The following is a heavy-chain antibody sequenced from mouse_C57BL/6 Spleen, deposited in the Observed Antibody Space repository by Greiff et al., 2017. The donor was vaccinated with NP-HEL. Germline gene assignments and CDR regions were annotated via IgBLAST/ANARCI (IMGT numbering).Heavy chain of an antibody. CDR3: ARDRVTTWYFDV. V-gene: IGHV3-6*01. Sequence: EVQLKQSGPGLVKPSQSLSLTCSVTGYSITSGYYWNWIRQFPGNKLEWMGYISYDGSNNYNPSLKNRISITRDTSKNQFFLKLNSVTTEDTATYYCARDRVTTWYFDVWGTGTTVTVSS. CDR1: GYSITSGYY. D-gene: IGHD2-3*01. CDR2: ISYDGSN. J-gene: IGHJ1*03.